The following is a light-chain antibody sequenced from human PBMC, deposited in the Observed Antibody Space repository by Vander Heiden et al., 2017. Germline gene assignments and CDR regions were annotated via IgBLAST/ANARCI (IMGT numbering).Light chain of an antibody. CDR3: VLSYSGARPV. CDR1: TGAVTSGHF. J-gene: IGLJ2*01. Sequence: QAGVTQETSLTVSPGGTDTLTCGSSTGAVTSGHFTYWVQRKPGQALRTLIYYTGRKPSLTLCGFSGSLLGGKAALTLSGSQPEVDAEYYCVLSYSGARPVLGGGTKLTVL. V-gene: IGLV7-46*01. CDR2: YTG.